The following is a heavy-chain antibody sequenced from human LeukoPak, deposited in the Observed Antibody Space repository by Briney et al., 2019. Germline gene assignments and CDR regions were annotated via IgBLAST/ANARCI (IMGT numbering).Heavy chain of an antibody. CDR3: ARGSHTTMIVVVITEY. Sequence: PGGSLRLSCAASGFTFSSYWMHWVRHAPGKGLVWVSRINSEGSSTRYADSVKGRFTISRDNAKNTLYLQMNSLRAEDTAVYYCARGSHTTMIVVVITEYWGQGTLVTVSS. D-gene: IGHD3-22*01. J-gene: IGHJ4*02. CDR1: GFTFSSYW. V-gene: IGHV3-74*01. CDR2: INSEGSST.